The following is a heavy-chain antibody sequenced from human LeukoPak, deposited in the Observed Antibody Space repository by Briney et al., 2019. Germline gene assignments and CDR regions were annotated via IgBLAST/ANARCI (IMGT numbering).Heavy chain of an antibody. J-gene: IGHJ6*03. V-gene: IGHV3-21*01. CDR3: ARDASSSSWRARDYYYMDV. D-gene: IGHD6-6*01. CDR2: ISSTSSYI. Sequence: GGSLRLSCAASGFTFSSYSMNWVRQAPGKGLEWVSSISSTSSYIYYAGSVKGRFTISRDNAKNSLYLRMNSLRAEDTAVYYCARDASSSSWRARDYYYMDVWGKGTTVTVSS. CDR1: GFTFSSYS.